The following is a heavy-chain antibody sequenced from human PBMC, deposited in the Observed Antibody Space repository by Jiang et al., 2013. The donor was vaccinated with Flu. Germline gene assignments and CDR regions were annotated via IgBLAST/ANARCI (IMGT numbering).Heavy chain of an antibody. Sequence: GPGLVKASQTLSLTCTVSGGSIGSDDFYWTWIRQHPGKGLEWIGYIHYSGSTVYHPSLRSQVSILIDTSKNQFFLRLRSVTVADTAVYYCARGTDVLQRLDSWGRGTLVSVSS. D-gene: IGHD4-11*01. CDR1: GGSIGSDDFY. J-gene: IGHJ4*02. CDR2: IHYSGST. CDR3: ARGTDVLQRLDS. V-gene: IGHV4-31*01.